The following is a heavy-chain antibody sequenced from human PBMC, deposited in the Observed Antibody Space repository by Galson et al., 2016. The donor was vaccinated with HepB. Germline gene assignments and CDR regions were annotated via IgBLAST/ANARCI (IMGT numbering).Heavy chain of an antibody. V-gene: IGHV4-61*01. Sequence: SETLSLTCTVSGASVGSGSHYWSWIRQPPGEGLEWIGYIFYSGNTNSNPSLKSRVTISVDTSKNQFSLKLRSVTAADTAVYYCARLRVGAPQSYYFDYWGQGTLVTVSS. CDR1: GASVGSGSHY. D-gene: IGHD1-26*01. CDR3: ARLRVGAPQSYYFDY. J-gene: IGHJ4*02. CDR2: IFYSGNT.